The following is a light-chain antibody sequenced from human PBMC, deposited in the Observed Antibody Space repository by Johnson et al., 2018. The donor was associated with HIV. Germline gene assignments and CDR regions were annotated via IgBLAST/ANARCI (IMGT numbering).Light chain of an antibody. V-gene: IGLV1-51*02. CDR2: ENN. Sequence: QSVLTQPPSVSAAPGQKVTISCSGSSSNIGNNYVSWYQQLPGTAPKLLIYENNKRPSGIPDRFSGSKSGTSATLGITGFQTGDEADYYCGTLDSSLSAGAVFGTGTKVTVL. CDR3: GTLDSSLSAGAV. CDR1: SSNIGNNY. J-gene: IGLJ1*01.